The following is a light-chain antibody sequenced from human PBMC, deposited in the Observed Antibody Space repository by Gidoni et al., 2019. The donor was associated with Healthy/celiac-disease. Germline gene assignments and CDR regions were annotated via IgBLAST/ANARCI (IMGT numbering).Light chain of an antibody. Sequence: SYELTQPPSVSVSPGQTASITCPGDKLGDKYACWYQQKPGQSPVLVIYQDSKRPSGIPERFSGSNSGNTATLTISGTQAMDEADYSCQAWDSSTGVVFGGGTKLTVL. J-gene: IGLJ2*01. CDR2: QDS. CDR1: KLGDKY. V-gene: IGLV3-1*01. CDR3: QAWDSSTGVV.